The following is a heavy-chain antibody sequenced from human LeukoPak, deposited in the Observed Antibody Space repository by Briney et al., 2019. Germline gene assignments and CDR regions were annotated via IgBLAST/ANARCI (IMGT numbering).Heavy chain of an antibody. CDR1: GGSISSSSYY. V-gene: IGHV4-39*07. J-gene: IGHJ4*02. CDR2: IYYSGST. Sequence: SETLSLTCAVYGGSISSSSYYWGWIRQPPGKGLEWIGSIYYSGSTYYNPSLKSRVTISVDTSKNQFSLKLSSVTAADTAVYYCASLGSSSFRGWYWGQGTLVTVSS. D-gene: IGHD6-6*01. CDR3: ASLGSSSFRGWY.